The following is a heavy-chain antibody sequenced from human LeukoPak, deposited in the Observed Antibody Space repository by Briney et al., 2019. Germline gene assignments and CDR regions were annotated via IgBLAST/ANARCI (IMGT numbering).Heavy chain of an antibody. V-gene: IGHV3-30*04. CDR2: ISYDGRTT. J-gene: IGHJ4*02. CDR3: TRGAIVGARSFDS. D-gene: IGHD1-26*01. CDR1: AFTLSSHS. Sequence: GGSLRLSCAGSAFTLSSHSMHWVRQAPGKGLVWVAGISYDGRTTYYADSVKGRFTVSKDTSRYTLYLEMDSLRPEDTAIYYCTRGAIVGARSFDSWGQGILVTVSS.